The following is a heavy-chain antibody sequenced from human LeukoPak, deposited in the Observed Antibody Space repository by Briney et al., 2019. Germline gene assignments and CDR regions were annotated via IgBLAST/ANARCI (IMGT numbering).Heavy chain of an antibody. D-gene: IGHD3-22*01. CDR3: ARETYYYDSSGGY. CDR1: GGSISSGDYY. J-gene: IGHJ4*02. Sequence: SETLSLTCTVSGGSISSGDYYWSWIRQPPGKGLEWIGYIYYSGSTYYNPSLKSRVTTSVDTSKNQFSLKLSSVTAADTAVYYCARETYYYDSSGGYWGQGTLVTVSS. CDR2: IYYSGST. V-gene: IGHV4-30-4*01.